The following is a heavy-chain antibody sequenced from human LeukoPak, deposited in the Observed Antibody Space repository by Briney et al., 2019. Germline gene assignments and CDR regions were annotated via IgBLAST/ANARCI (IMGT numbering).Heavy chain of an antibody. CDR1: GGSISSGDYY. J-gene: IGHJ5*02. V-gene: IGHV4-39*01. CDR2: IYYSGST. Sequence: SETLSLTCTVSGGSISSGDYYWSWIRQPPGKGLEWIGSIYYSGSTYYNPSLKSRVTISVDTSKNQFSLKLSSVTAADTAVYYCARHSPPNWFDPWGQGTLVTVSS. CDR3: ARHSPPNWFDP.